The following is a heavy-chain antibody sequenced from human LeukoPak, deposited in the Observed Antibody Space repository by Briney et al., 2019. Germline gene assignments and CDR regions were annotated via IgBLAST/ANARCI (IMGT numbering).Heavy chain of an antibody. CDR3: ARDLYIYDY. CDR1: GGSFSGYY. CDR2: INHSGST. V-gene: IGHV4-34*01. Sequence: SETPSLTCAVYGGSFSGYYWSWIRQPPGKGLEWIGEINHSGSTNYNPSLKSRVTISVDTSKNQFSLKLSSVTAADTAVYYCARDLYIYDYWGQGTLVTVSS. J-gene: IGHJ4*02. D-gene: IGHD4-11*01.